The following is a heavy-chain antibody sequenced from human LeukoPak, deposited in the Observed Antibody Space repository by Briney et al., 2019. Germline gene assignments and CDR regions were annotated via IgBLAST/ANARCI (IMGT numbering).Heavy chain of an antibody. CDR3: ARDLPDDILTGYYSGLGY. V-gene: IGHV3-21*01. J-gene: IGHJ4*02. D-gene: IGHD3-9*01. CDR2: ISSSSSYI. CDR1: GFTFSSYS. Sequence: PGGSLRLSCAASGFTFSSYSMNRVRQAPGKGLEWVSSISSSSSYIYYADSVKGRFTISRDNAKNSLYLQMNSLRAEDTAVYYCARDLPDDILTGYYSGLGYWGQGTLVTVSS.